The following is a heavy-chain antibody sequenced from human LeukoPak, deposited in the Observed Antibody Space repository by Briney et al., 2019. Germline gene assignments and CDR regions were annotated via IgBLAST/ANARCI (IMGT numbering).Heavy chain of an antibody. CDR3: TRGAIGTMIVVGFDY. V-gene: IGHV3-21*01. Sequence: GGSLRLSCTVSGFTVSSDSMNWVRQAPGKGLEWVSSISTSSIYIYYADSLKGRFTISRDNAKNSLYLQMNSLRAEDTAVYYCTRGAIGTMIVVGFDYWGQGTLVTVSS. CDR1: GFTVSSDS. J-gene: IGHJ4*02. CDR2: ISTSSIYI. D-gene: IGHD3-22*01.